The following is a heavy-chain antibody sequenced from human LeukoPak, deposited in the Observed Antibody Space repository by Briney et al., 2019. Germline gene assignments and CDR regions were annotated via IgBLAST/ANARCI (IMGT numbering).Heavy chain of an antibody. CDR2: ISQDGGDK. CDR1: GFTFSDYC. J-gene: IGHJ4*02. V-gene: IGHV3-7*01. CDR3: VRPRADSGSYLSFVY. D-gene: IGHD3-22*01. Sequence: GGSLRLSCATSGFTFSDYCMNWVRQAPGKGLEWVAIISQDGGDKYYVDSVKGRFTISRDNAKNSLYLQRNSLRAEDTAVYYCVRPRADSGSYLSFVYWGQGSLVTVSS.